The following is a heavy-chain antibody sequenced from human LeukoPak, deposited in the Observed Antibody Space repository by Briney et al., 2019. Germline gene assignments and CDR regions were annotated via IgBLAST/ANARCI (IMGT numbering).Heavy chain of an antibody. CDR1: GYSISSGYY. V-gene: IGHV4-38-2*01. D-gene: IGHD2/OR15-2a*01. CDR2: INHSGST. J-gene: IGHJ4*02. CDR3: SRGGNFAF. Sequence: KPSETLSLTCAVSGYSISSGYYWGGIRQPPGKGLEWIGSINHSGSTYYNPSLKSRVTISIDTSKNQFSLNLSSVTAADTAVYYCSRGGNFAFWGQGTLVTVSS.